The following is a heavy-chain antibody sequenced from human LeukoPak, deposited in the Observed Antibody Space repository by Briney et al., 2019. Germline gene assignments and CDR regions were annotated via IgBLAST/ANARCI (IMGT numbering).Heavy chain of an antibody. CDR3: ARGYQRLHFDY. J-gene: IGHJ4*02. V-gene: IGHV4-59*12. D-gene: IGHD2-2*01. Sequence: SETLSLTCTVSGGSISSYYWSWIRQPPGKGLEWIGYIYYSGSTNYNPSLKSRVTISVDTSKNQFSLKLSSVTAADTAVYYCARGYQRLHFDYWGQGTLVTVSS. CDR1: GGSISSYY. CDR2: IYYSGST.